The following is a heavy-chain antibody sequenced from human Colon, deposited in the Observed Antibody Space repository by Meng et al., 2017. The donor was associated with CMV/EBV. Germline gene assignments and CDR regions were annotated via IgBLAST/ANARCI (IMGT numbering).Heavy chain of an antibody. CDR1: GYTFTGYF. D-gene: IGHD1-26*01. CDR3: ATVSGGDFDY. Sequence: QGQLVQSGRGVKKPGASVKVSCKASGYTFTGYFMYWVRQAPGQGLEWMGSINPNSGGTNYAQKFQGRVTMTRDTSINTAYMELSRLRSDDTAVYYCATVSGGDFDYWGQGTLVTVSS. J-gene: IGHJ4*02. CDR2: INPNSGGT. V-gene: IGHV1-2*02.